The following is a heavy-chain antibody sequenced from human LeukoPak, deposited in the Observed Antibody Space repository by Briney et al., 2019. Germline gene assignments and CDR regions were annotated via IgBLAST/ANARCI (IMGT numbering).Heavy chain of an antibody. CDR1: GGSISSSSYY. J-gene: IGHJ3*02. D-gene: IGHD6-13*01. CDR2: IYHSGST. Sequence: PSETLSLTCTVSGGSISSSSYYWGWIRQPPGKGLEWIGEIYHSGSTNYNPSLKSRVTISVDKSKNQFSLKLSSVTAADTAVYYCSIAAAGGAFDIWGQGTMVTVSS. CDR3: SIAAAGGAFDI. V-gene: IGHV4-39*07.